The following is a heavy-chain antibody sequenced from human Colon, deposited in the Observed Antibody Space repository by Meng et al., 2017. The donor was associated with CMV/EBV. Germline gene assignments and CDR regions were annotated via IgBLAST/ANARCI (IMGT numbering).Heavy chain of an antibody. Sequence: CEASGDTFTDYYIHWVRQAPGQGLEWMGRVNLYSGATDYAQNFQGRVTMTWDASITTAYMDLTWLRSDDTAIFYCARGGERGHQTLDPWGQGVLVTVSS. D-gene: IGHD1-1*01. CDR2: VNLYSGAT. CDR1: GDTFTDYY. V-gene: IGHV1-2*06. J-gene: IGHJ5*02. CDR3: ARGGERGHQTLDP.